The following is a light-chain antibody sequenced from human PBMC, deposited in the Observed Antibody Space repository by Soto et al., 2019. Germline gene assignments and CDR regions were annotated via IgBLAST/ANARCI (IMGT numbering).Light chain of an antibody. Sequence: EIVLTQSPGTLSLSPGEKATLSCRASQSISSFYLAWYQQTPGQAPRLLIYDASSRAAGIPDRFSGGGSGTDFTLTISRLEPEDFGVYYCQLYGGSPRTFGQGTKVEIK. J-gene: IGKJ1*01. V-gene: IGKV3-20*01. CDR1: QSISSFY. CDR2: DAS. CDR3: QLYGGSPRT.